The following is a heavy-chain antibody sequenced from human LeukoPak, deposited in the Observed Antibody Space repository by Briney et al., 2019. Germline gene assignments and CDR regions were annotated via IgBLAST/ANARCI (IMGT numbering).Heavy chain of an antibody. CDR1: GVTFSSYW. D-gene: IGHD4-17*01. CDR2: INSDGSNT. V-gene: IGHV3-74*01. Sequence: GGSLRLSCAASGVTFSSYWMHWVRQAPGKGLVWVSRINSDGSNTNYADSVKGRFTISRDNAKNTLYLQMNSPRAEDTAVYYCARDYGDYYFDYWGQGTLVTVSS. J-gene: IGHJ4*02. CDR3: ARDYGDYYFDY.